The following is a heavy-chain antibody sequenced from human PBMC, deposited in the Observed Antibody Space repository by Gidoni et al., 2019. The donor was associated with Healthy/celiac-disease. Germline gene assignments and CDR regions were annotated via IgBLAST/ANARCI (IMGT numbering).Heavy chain of an antibody. D-gene: IGHD3-9*01. J-gene: IGHJ4*02. CDR2: MSGSGGST. Sequence: APGKGLEWVSAMSGSGGSTYYADYVKGRFTISRDNSKNTLYLQMNSLRAEDTAVYYCAKEQGLKVRYFDYWGQGTLVTVSS. V-gene: IGHV3-23*01. CDR3: AKEQGLKVRYFDY.